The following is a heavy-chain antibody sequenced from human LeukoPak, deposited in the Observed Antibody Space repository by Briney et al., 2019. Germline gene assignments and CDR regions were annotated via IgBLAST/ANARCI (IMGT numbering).Heavy chain of an antibody. J-gene: IGHJ4*02. CDR2: ISDSSRYT. Sequence: PGGPLRLSCAASGFXFSDYYISWIRQAPGKGLEWVSYISDSSRYTNYADSVKGRFTISRDNAKNSLYLQMNSLRAEDTAVYYCARAGGTYDYWGQGTLVTVSS. CDR3: ARAGGTYDY. V-gene: IGHV3-11*03. D-gene: IGHD3-16*01. CDR1: GFXFSDYY.